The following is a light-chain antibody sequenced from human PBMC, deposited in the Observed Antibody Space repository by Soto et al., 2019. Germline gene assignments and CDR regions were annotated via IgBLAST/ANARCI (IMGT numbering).Light chain of an antibody. V-gene: IGKV3-15*01. Sequence: EIVMTQSPATLSVSPGERATLSCRASQSVSSNLAWYQQQPGQAPRLLIYGASTRATGIPARFSGSGSGTEFTLTISGLQSEDFAVYYCQQYNNCVTFGQGTRLEIK. J-gene: IGKJ5*01. CDR2: GAS. CDR1: QSVSSN. CDR3: QQYNNCVT.